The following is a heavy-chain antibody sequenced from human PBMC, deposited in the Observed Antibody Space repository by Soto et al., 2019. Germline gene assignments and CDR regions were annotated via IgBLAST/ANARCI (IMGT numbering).Heavy chain of an antibody. CDR2: INAGNGNT. J-gene: IGHJ5*02. Sequence: ASVKVSCKASGYTFTSYAMHWVRQAPGQRLEWMGWINAGNGNTKYSQKFQGRVTITRDTSASTAYMELSSLRSEDTAVYYCARDRRIVVVTATPSGWFDPWGQGTLVTVSS. D-gene: IGHD2-21*02. V-gene: IGHV1-3*01. CDR1: GYTFTSYA. CDR3: ARDRRIVVVTATPSGWFDP.